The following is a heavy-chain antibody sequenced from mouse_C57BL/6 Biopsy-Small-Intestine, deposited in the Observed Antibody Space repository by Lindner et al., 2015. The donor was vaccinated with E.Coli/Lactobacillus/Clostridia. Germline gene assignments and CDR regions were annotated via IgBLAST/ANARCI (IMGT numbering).Heavy chain of an antibody. V-gene: IGHV1-39*01. D-gene: IGHD2-4*01. CDR2: INPNYDTT. CDR3: ARRLRAEWYFDV. CDR1: GYSFTDYN. J-gene: IGHJ1*01. Sequence: VQLQESGPELVKPGASVKISCKASGYSFTDYNMNWVKQSNGKSLEWIGVINPNYDTTRYNQKFKGKATLTVDRSSSTAYMQFNSLTSEDSAVYYCARRLRAEWYFDVWGSGTTVTVSS.